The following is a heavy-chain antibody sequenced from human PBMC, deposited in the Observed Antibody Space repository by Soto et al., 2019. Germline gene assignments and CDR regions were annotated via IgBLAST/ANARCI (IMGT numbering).Heavy chain of an antibody. J-gene: IGHJ3*02. CDR3: ARTIALPASAFDI. CDR1: AFTFSSYH. V-gene: IGHV3-21*01. CDR2: ISSSGNYI. Sequence: GGSLRLSCAASAFTFSSYHMNWVRQAPGKGLEWVSSISSSGNYIYYADSVKGRFTISRDNAKNSLYLQMNSLRADDTAVYYCARTIALPASAFDIWGQGTMVTVSS. D-gene: IGHD2-15*01.